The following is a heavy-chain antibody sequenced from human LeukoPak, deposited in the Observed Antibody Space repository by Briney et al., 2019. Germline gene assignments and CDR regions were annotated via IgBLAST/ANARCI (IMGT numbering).Heavy chain of an antibody. CDR3: ARGSIVGATFDYFDY. Sequence: ASVKVSCKASDYTFISYGISWVRQAPGQGLEWMGWINPYNGNTNYVQKLQGRVTMTTETSTSTAYMELRSLRSDDTAVYYCARGSIVGATFDYFDYWGQGTLVTVSS. CDR2: INPYNGNT. D-gene: IGHD1-26*01. J-gene: IGHJ4*02. CDR1: DYTFISYG. V-gene: IGHV1-18*01.